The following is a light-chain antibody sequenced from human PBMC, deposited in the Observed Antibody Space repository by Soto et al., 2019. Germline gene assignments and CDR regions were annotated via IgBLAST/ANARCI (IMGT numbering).Light chain of an antibody. Sequence: IQMTHSPSSLAASVGDRITITCXASQTISTYVNWYRQKSGAAPELLLYDASTLQGGVPSRFSGGASGTDFTLTISSLQLEDFATYYCQQTYNTPLTFGQGTKVDI. J-gene: IGKJ1*01. V-gene: IGKV1-39*01. CDR3: QQTYNTPLT. CDR1: QTISTY. CDR2: DAS.